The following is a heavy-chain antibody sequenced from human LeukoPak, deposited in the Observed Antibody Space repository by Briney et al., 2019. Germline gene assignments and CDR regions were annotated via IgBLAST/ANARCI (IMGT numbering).Heavy chain of an antibody. J-gene: IGHJ3*02. CDR1: GGTFISYA. D-gene: IGHD1-26*01. Sequence: GASVKVSCKASGGTFISYAISWVRQAPGQGLEWMGGIIPIFGIANYAQKFQGRVTITADESTSTAYMELSSLRSEDTAVYYCARYHSGSYSAFDIWGQGTMVTVSS. V-gene: IGHV1-69*13. CDR3: ARYHSGSYSAFDI. CDR2: IIPIFGIA.